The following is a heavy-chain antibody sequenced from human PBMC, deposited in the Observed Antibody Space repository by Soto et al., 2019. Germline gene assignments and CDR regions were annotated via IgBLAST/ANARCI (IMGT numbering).Heavy chain of an antibody. D-gene: IGHD5-18*01. Sequence: SQTLSLTCSISGNSVSSISAAWDRIRQSTSRGLNWMRRTYYRSKWSNDYGVSVKSRIAINPDSPKNQFSLQLNSVTPEDTAVYYCARGTALLGVWGQGTTVTVSS. V-gene: IGHV6-1*01. CDR3: ARGTALLGV. CDR2: TYYRSKWSN. J-gene: IGHJ6*02. CDR1: GNSVSSISAA.